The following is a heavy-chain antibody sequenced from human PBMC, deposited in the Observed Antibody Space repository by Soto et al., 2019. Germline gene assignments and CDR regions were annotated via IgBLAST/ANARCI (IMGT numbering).Heavy chain of an antibody. V-gene: IGHV1-69*01. CDR3: ASSGYQLLYPYYYYGMDV. D-gene: IGHD2-2*02. CDR2: IIPIFGTA. CDR1: GGTFSSYA. J-gene: IGHJ6*02. Sequence: QVQLVQSGAEVKKPGSSVKVSCKASGGTFSSYAISWVRQAPGQGLEWMGGIIPIFGTANYAQKFQGRVTITADESTRTAYMEVSILGSEDAAVSSCASSGYQLLYPYYYYGMDVWGQGTTVTVSS.